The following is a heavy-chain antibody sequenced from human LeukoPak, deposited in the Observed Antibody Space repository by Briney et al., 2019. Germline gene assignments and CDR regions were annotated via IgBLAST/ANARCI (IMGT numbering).Heavy chain of an antibody. Sequence: GGSLRLSCAASGFTFSSYAMSWVRQAPGKGLEWVSAISGSGGSTYYADSVKGRFTISRDNSKNTLYLQMNSLRAEDTAVYYCAKSANEELGYFDWLSYFDYWGQGTLVTVSS. CDR1: GFTFSSYA. CDR3: AKSANEELGYFDWLSYFDY. J-gene: IGHJ4*02. D-gene: IGHD3-9*01. CDR2: ISGSGGST. V-gene: IGHV3-23*01.